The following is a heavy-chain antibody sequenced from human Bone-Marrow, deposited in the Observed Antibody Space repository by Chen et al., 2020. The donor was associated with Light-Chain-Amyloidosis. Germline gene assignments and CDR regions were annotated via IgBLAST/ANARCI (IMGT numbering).Heavy chain of an antibody. V-gene: IGHV4-38-2*01. D-gene: IGHD2-21*01. CDR2: IYHSGST. Sequence: QVQLQESGPGLVKPSETLSLTCAVSGYSISSGYYWGWIRQPPGKGLEWIGSIYHSGSTYYNPSLKSRVTISVDTSKNQFSLKLSCVTAADTAVYYCARGPSEVEWGVVKSAFAFDFWGQGTMVTVSS. J-gene: IGHJ3*01. CDR1: GYSISSGYY. CDR3: ARGPSEVEWGVVKSAFAFDF.